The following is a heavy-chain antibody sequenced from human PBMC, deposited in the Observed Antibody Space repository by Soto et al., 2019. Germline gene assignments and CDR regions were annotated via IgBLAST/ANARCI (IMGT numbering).Heavy chain of an antibody. CDR3: ARDNDDYDSSGYYPQAFAYYYYGMDV. CDR2: IIPIFGTA. V-gene: IGHV1-69*01. Sequence: QVQLVQSGAEVKKPGSSVKVSCKASGGTFSSYAISWVRQAPGQGLEWMGGIIPIFGTANYAQKFQGRVTITADESTSTAYMELSSLRSEDTGVYYCARDNDDYDSSGYYPQAFAYYYYGMDVWGQGTTVTVSS. CDR1: GGTFSSYA. D-gene: IGHD3-22*01. J-gene: IGHJ6*02.